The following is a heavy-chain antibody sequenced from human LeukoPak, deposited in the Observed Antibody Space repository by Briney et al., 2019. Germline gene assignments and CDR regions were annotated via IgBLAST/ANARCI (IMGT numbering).Heavy chain of an antibody. J-gene: IGHJ3*02. CDR3: ARVETIFGVVTDAFDI. V-gene: IGHV1-46*01. CDR2: INPSGGSA. Sequence: ASVKVSCKASGYTFTSYYMHWVRQAPGQGLEWMGIINPSGGSASYAQKFQGRVTITTDGSTSTAYMELSSLRSEDTAVYYCARVETIFGVVTDAFDIWGQGTMVTVSS. D-gene: IGHD3-3*01. CDR1: GYTFTSYY.